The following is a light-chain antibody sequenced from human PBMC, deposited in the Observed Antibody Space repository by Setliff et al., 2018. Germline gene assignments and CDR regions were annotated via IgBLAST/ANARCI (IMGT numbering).Light chain of an antibody. J-gene: IGLJ1*01. CDR1: SSDVGYYNY. CDR2: EVS. Sequence: QSALAQPASVSGSPGQSITISCTGTSSDVGYYNYISWYQQHPGKATKLMIYEVSKRPSGVSNRFSGSKSGNTASLTISGLQAEDEADYCCSSYASSSTRVFGTGTRSPS. CDR3: SSYASSSTRV. V-gene: IGLV2-14*01.